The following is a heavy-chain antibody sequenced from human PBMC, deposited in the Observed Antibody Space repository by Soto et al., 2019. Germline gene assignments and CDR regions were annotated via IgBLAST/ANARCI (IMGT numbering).Heavy chain of an antibody. CDR2: IYWNDDK. V-gene: IGHV2-5*01. CDR3: AHRLNFRTGTTFDY. J-gene: IGHJ4*02. Sequence: SGPTLVNPTQTLTLTCTFSGFSLSTSGVGVGWIRQPPGKALEWLALIYWNDDKRYSPSLKSRLTITKDTSKNQVVLTMTNMDPVDTATYYCAHRLNFRTGTTFDYWGQGTLVTVSS. D-gene: IGHD1-7*01. CDR1: GFSLSTSGVG.